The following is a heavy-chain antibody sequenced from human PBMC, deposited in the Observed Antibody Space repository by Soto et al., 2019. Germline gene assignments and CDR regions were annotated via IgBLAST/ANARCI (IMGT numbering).Heavy chain of an antibody. D-gene: IGHD6-6*01. CDR2: ISAYNGDT. V-gene: IGHV1-18*04. J-gene: IGHJ5*02. Sequence: VQLVQSGAEVKKPGASVKVSCKAAGYTFTSYGITWVRQAPGQDLEWMGGISAYNGDTNYAQRLQGRVTMTTDTSTSTVYMELKSLKSDDTAVYYCARDQEYSTSGLYWFDLWGQGTLVTVSS. CDR3: ARDQEYSTSGLYWFDL. CDR1: GYTFTSYG.